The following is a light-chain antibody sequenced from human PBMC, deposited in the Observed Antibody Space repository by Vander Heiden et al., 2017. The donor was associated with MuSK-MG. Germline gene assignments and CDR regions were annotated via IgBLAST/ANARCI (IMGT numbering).Light chain of an antibody. J-gene: IGKJ4*01. CDR2: DAS. CDR3: QQYAHSPLT. Sequence: EIVLTQSPGTLSLSPGERATLSCRASQSITFNYLGWYQQKPGQAPRLLIWDASRRAAGIADRFSGSGSGTDVTLTISRLEPGDFAVYYCQQYAHSPLTCGGGTRVEI. CDR1: QSITFNY. V-gene: IGKV3-20*01.